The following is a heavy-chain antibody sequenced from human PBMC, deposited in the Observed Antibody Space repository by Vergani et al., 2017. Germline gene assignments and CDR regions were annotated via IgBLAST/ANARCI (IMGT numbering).Heavy chain of an antibody. V-gene: IGHV5-51*01. Sequence: EVQLVQSGAEVQKPGESLKISCKGSGYSFTSYWNGWVRQMTGTGLEWMGIIYPCDSDTRYRPSFQGLVTISADKSISTAYLQWSSLKAPDTSMYYCAGPGHDYELDYWGQGTLVTVSS. J-gene: IGHJ4*02. CDR1: GYSFTSYW. CDR3: AGPGHDYELDY. CDR2: IYPCDSDT. D-gene: IGHD4-17*01.